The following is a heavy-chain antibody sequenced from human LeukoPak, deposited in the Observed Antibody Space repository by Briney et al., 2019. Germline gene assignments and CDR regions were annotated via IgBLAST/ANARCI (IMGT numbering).Heavy chain of an antibody. J-gene: IGHJ4*02. V-gene: IGHV3-23*01. D-gene: IGHD3-10*01. CDR2: ISANGGET. CDR1: GFTFSIYA. CDR3: ARDYASDY. Sequence: GGSLRLSCAASGFTFSIYAMNWVRQAPGKGLEWVSSISANGGETHYADSVKGRFTISRDSAKNSLYLQMSSLRAEDTAVYYCARDYASDYWGQGTLVTVSS.